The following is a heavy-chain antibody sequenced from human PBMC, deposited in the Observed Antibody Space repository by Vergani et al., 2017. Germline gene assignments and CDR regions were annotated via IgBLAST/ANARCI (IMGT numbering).Heavy chain of an antibody. D-gene: IGHD3-16*01. CDR3: ARQHEAGGRHFDY. J-gene: IGHJ4*02. Sequence: VRLVQSGPEVKKPGESVKISCETSGYTFTNYWVAWVRQRPGKGLEWMGLIFPGDADTRYSPSFEGQVTISADTSTSTAYVQWPSLKASDTAMYYCARQHEAGGRHFDYWGQGTLVTVSS. CDR1: GYTFTNYW. V-gene: IGHV5-51*01. CDR2: IFPGDADT.